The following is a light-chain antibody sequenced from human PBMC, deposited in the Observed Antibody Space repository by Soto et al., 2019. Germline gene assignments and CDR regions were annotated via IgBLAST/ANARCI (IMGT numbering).Light chain of an antibody. CDR3: SCYSCSSSPYV. CDR2: GVS. V-gene: IGLV2-14*01. CDR1: ITDIGAYNY. J-gene: IGLJ1*01. Sequence: QSVLTQPASVSGSPGQSITISCTGTITDIGAYNYVSWYQQHPGKAPKLLIYGVSSRPSGVSNRFSGSKSGNAAYLTISGFQADDEAEYYCSCYSCSSSPYVFGTGTKVTVL.